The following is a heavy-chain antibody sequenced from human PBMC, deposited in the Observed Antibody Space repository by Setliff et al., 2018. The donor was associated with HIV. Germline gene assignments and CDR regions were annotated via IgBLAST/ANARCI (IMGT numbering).Heavy chain of an antibody. Sequence: LSETLSLTCAVYGGSFSGYYWSWIRQPPGKGLEWIGEINHSGSTNYNPSLKSRVTISVDTSKNQFSLKLSSVTAADTAVYYCARGPRGQYYYDSSGYKGQGVYFDYWGQGTLVTVSS. J-gene: IGHJ4*02. CDR2: INHSGST. CDR1: GGSFSGYY. V-gene: IGHV4-34*01. D-gene: IGHD3-22*01. CDR3: ARGPRGQYYYDSSGYKGQGVYFDY.